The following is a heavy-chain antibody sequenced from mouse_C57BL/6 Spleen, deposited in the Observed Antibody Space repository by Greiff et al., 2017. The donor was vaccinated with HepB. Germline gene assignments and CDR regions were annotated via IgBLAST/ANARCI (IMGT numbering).Heavy chain of an antibody. J-gene: IGHJ4*01. CDR1: GYTFTNYW. D-gene: IGHD1-1*01. CDR2: IYPGGGYT. V-gene: IGHV1-63*01. Sequence: QVQLQQSGAELVRPGPSVKMSCKASGYTFTNYWIGWAKQRPGHGLEWIGGIYPGGGYTNYSEKFKGKATLTADKSSSTAYMQFSSLTSEDSAIYYCARKSHYYGRAMDYWGQGTSVTVSS. CDR3: ARKSHYYGRAMDY.